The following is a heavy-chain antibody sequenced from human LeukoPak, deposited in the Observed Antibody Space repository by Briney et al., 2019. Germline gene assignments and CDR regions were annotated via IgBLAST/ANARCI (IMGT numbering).Heavy chain of an antibody. Sequence: ASVKVSCKASGYTFTNYYMHWVRQAPGQGLEWMGIINPSGGSTTYAQKFQGRVTMTRDTSTSTVYMELSSLRSDDTAVYYCARDPSYDRSGYYRNVDYMDVWGKGTTVTVSS. CDR1: GYTFTNYY. D-gene: IGHD3-22*01. V-gene: IGHV1-46*01. J-gene: IGHJ6*03. CDR3: ARDPSYDRSGYYRNVDYMDV. CDR2: INPSGGST.